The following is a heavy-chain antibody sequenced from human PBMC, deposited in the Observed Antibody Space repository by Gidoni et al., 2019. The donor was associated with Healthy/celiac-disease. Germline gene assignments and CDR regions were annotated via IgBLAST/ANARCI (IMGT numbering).Heavy chain of an antibody. CDR1: GFTFSSYA. CDR3: AKTKILLWFGGLDY. CDR2: ISGSGGST. J-gene: IGHJ4*02. D-gene: IGHD3-10*01. Sequence: EVQLLESGGGLVPPGGSLRLSCASSGFTFSSYAMRWVRQAPGKGLGWVSAISGSGGSTYYADSVKGRFTISRDNSKNTLYLQMNSLRAEDTAVYYCAKTKILLWFGGLDYWGQGTLVTVSS. V-gene: IGHV3-23*01.